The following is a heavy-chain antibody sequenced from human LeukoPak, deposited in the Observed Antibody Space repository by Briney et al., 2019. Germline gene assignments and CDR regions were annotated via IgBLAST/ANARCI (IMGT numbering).Heavy chain of an antibody. V-gene: IGHV3-7*01. J-gene: IGHJ4*02. D-gene: IGHD3-10*01. CDR1: GFTFSSYW. CDR2: IKQDGSEK. Sequence: PGGSLRLSCAASGFTFSSYWMSWVRQAPGKGLEWVAHIKQDGSEKYYVDSVKGRFTISRDNAKNSPYLQMNSLRAEDTAVYYCASQKHYGSGSYGYWGQGTLVTVSS. CDR3: ASQKHYGSGSYGY.